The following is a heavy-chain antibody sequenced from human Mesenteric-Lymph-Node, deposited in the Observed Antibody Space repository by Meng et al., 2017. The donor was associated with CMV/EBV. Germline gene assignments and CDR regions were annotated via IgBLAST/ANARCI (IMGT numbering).Heavy chain of an antibody. V-gene: IGHV3-30*02. CDR2: IRYDGSNK. Sequence: GESLKISCAASGFTFSSYGMHWVRQAPGKGLEWVAFIRYDGSNKYYADSVKGRFTISRDNSKNTLYLQMNSLRGEDTAVYYCAKETGRWGGWFDHWGQGTLVTVSS. D-gene: IGHD1-1*01. CDR1: GFTFSSYG. J-gene: IGHJ5*02. CDR3: AKETGRWGGWFDH.